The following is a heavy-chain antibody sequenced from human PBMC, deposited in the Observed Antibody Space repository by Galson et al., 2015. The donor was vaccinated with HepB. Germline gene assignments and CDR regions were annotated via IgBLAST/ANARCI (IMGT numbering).Heavy chain of an antibody. V-gene: IGHV3-7*03. D-gene: IGHD1-26*01. Sequence: SLRLSCAASGFTFSSYWMSWVRQAPGKGLEWVANIKQDGSEKYYVDSVKGRFTISRDNAKNSLYLQMNSLRAEDTAVYYCARDRGEWELLFEGVLTDAFDIWGQGTMVTVSS. CDR1: GFTFSSYW. CDR2: IKQDGSEK. CDR3: ARDRGEWELLFEGVLTDAFDI. J-gene: IGHJ3*02.